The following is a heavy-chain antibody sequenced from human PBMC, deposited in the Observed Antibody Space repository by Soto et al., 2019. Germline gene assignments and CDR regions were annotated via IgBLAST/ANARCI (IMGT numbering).Heavy chain of an antibody. V-gene: IGHV3-30-3*01. Sequence: QVQLAEAGGGVVQPARSLRLSCVASGFTFSVFAMHWVRQAPGKGLEWVAVISYDGSDKYYADSVKGRFTISRDNSKNTLYLQMNSLRAEDTDVYYCARADCLTTACSIDYWGQGTLVTVSS. J-gene: IGHJ4*02. CDR1: GFTFSVFA. CDR2: ISYDGSDK. D-gene: IGHD3-22*01. CDR3: ARADCLTTACSIDY.